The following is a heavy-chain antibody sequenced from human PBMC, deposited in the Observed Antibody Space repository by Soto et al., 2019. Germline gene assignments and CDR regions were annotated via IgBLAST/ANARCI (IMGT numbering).Heavy chain of an antibody. J-gene: IGHJ5*02. CDR2: ISYDGSNK. CDR1: GFTFSSYG. CDR3: AKDLEDIVVVPAAYNWFDP. V-gene: IGHV3-30*18. Sequence: GGSLRLSCAASGFTFSSYGMHWVRQAPGKGLEWVAVISYDGSNKYYADSVKGRFTISRDNSKNTLYLQMNSLRAEDTAVYYCAKDLEDIVVVPAAYNWFDPWGQGTLVTVSS. D-gene: IGHD2-2*01.